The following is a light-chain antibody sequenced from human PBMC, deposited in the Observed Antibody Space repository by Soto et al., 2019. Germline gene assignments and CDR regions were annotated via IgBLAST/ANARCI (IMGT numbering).Light chain of an antibody. CDR1: QSVSDR. V-gene: IGKV3-15*01. J-gene: IGKJ1*01. Sequence: RGMTQSPDTLSVSPGVRATLSCRASQSVSDRVVWYQQKSGQAPSLLIYAASTRAAGVPARFSGSGSGTEFTLTISSLQSEDSAVYYCQQYNIWPPWTFGQGTKVDIK. CDR3: QQYNIWPPWT. CDR2: AAS.